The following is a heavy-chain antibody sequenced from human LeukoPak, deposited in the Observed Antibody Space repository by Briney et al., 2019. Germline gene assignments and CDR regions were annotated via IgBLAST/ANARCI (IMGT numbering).Heavy chain of an antibody. CDR2: ISSSSSYI. Sequence: GGSLRLSCAASGFTFSSYSMNWVRQAPGKGLEWVSSISSSSSYIYYADSVKGRFTISRDNAKNSLYLKMNIRRAEDTAWDKRARETLTVXXXHPXGQG. V-gene: IGHV3-21*04. D-gene: IGHD4-17*01. CDR3: ARETLTVXXXHP. CDR1: GFTFSSYS. J-gene: IGHJ5*02.